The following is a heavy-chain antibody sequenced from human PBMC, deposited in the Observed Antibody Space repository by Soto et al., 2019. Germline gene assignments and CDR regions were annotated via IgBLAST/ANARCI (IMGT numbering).Heavy chain of an antibody. Sequence: GASVPVSRKASGYTFTSYAMHLVRQAPGQRLEWMGWINAGNGNTKYSQKFQGRVTITRDTSACTAYMLISSLRSGYTAVYYCARHPYYDIVTGYTIQSAFAIWGKGTMVTVS. J-gene: IGHJ3*02. CDR1: GYTFTSYA. CDR3: ARHPYYDIVTGYTIQSAFAI. V-gene: IGHV1-3*01. CDR2: INAGNGNT. D-gene: IGHD3-9*01.